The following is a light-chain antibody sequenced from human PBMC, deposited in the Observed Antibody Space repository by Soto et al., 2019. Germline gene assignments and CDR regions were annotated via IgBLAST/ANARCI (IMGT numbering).Light chain of an antibody. CDR1: SSDVGGYNF. CDR2: EVS. Sequence: QSALTQPPSASGSPGQSVTISCTGTSSDVGGYNFVSWYEQHPGKAPKLMIYEVSERPSGGPDRCCGSKSGNTASLTVSGLQAEDEADYNCSSYAGSNIVVFGGGTKLTVL. CDR3: SSYAGSNIVV. V-gene: IGLV2-8*01. J-gene: IGLJ2*01.